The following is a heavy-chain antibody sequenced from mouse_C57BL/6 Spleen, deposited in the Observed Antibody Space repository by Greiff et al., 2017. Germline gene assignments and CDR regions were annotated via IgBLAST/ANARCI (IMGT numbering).Heavy chain of an antibody. J-gene: IGHJ1*03. CDR1: GYTFTSYW. CDR2: IHPNSGST. D-gene: IGHD1-1*01. V-gene: IGHV1-64*01. CDR3: ARGGYYGSSSYWYFDV. Sequence: QVQLQQPGAELVKPGASVKLSCKASGYTFTSYWMHWVKQRPGQGLEWIGMIHPNSGSTNYNEKFKSKATLTVDKSSSTAYMQLSSLTSEDSAVYYCARGGYYGSSSYWYFDVWCTGTTVTVSS.